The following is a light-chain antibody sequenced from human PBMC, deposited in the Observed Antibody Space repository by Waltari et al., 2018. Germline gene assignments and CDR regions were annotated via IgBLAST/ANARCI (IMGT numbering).Light chain of an antibody. CDR2: ENI. CDR1: SSNFGAGYD. J-gene: IGLJ1*01. Sequence: QSVLTQPPSVSGAPGPRVTISCTGSSSNFGAGYDVPWYQQLPGTAPKVLIYENINRPSGVPDRFSGSKSGTSASLAITGLQAEDEADYYCQSYDTGLKGYVFGTGTKVTVL. CDR3: QSYDTGLKGYV. V-gene: IGLV1-40*01.